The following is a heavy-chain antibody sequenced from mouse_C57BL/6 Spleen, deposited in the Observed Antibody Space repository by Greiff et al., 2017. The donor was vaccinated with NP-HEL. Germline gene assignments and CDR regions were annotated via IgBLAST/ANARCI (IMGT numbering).Heavy chain of an antibody. CDR1: GYTFTSYW. V-gene: IGHV1-50*01. CDR3: ASYDGYPYYFDY. D-gene: IGHD2-3*01. CDR2: IDPSDSYT. J-gene: IGHJ2*01. Sequence: VQLQQPGAELVKPGASVKLSCKASGYTFTSYWMQWVKQRPGQGLEWIGEIDPSDSYTNYNQKFKGKATLTVDTSSSTAYMQLSSLTSEDSAVYYCASYDGYPYYFDYWGQGTTLTVSS.